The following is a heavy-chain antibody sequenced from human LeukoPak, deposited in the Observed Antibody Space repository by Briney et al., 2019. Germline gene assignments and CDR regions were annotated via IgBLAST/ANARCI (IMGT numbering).Heavy chain of an antibody. J-gene: IGHJ4*02. D-gene: IGHD3-10*01. Sequence: PGGSLRLSCAASGFTFRSAWMSWVRQAPGKGLEWVGRIKSKTDGGTTDYAAPVKGRFTISRDDSITTLYLQMNSLKTEDTAVYYCTLSLSFGESPFDFWGQGTLVTVSS. CDR3: TLSLSFGESPFDF. CDR1: GFTFRSAW. V-gene: IGHV3-15*01. CDR2: IKSKTDGGTT.